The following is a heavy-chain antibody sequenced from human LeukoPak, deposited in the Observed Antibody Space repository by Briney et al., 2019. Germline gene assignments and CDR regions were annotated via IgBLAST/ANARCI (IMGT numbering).Heavy chain of an antibody. CDR2: ISAYNGNT. CDR1: GYTFTSYG. V-gene: IGHV1-18*01. Sequence: ASVKVSCKASGYTFTSYGISWVRQAPGQGLEWMGWISAYNGNTNYAQKLQGRVTMTTDTSTSTAYMELRSLRSDDTAVYYCARVVGSGWYLAPADYWGQGTLVTVSS. CDR3: ARVVGSGWYLAPADY. D-gene: IGHD6-19*01. J-gene: IGHJ4*02.